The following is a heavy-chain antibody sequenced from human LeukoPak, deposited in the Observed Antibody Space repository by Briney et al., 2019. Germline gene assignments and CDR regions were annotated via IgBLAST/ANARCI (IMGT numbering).Heavy chain of an antibody. V-gene: IGHV5-51*01. CDR2: IDPSDSNA. D-gene: IGHD3-10*01. CDR1: GYTFATYW. Sequence: PGESLKISCKGSGYTFATYWIAWVRQMLGKGLEWVGIIDPSDSNARYSPSFQGQVTISADKSISTAYLQWSSLKASDTAVYFCARHGRTMLRGVMDYWGQGTLVTVSS. J-gene: IGHJ4*02. CDR3: ARHGRTMLRGVMDY.